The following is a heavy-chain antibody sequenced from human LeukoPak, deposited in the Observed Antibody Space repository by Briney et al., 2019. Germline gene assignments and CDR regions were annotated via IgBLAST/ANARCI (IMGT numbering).Heavy chain of an antibody. CDR2: ISGSGGST. Sequence: GGSLRLSCAASGFSFSNYAMSWVRQAPGKGLEWVSAISGSGGSTYYADSVKGRFTISRDNSKNTLYLQMNSLRAEDTAVYYCAKDRIVATAMATWSFDYWGQGTLVTVSS. D-gene: IGHD5-18*01. CDR1: GFSFSNYA. V-gene: IGHV3-23*01. J-gene: IGHJ4*02. CDR3: AKDRIVATAMATWSFDY.